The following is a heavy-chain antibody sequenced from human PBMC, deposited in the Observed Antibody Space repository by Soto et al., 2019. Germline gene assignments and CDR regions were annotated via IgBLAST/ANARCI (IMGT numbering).Heavy chain of an antibody. Sequence: EVQLLESGGGLVQPGGSLRLSCAASGFTFSSYAMSWVRQAPGKGLEWVSAISGSGSSTYYADSVKGRFTISRDNSKNTLYLQMSSLRADDTAVYYCSKQAVAASFFDYWGQGTLVTVSS. V-gene: IGHV3-23*01. CDR2: ISGSGSST. J-gene: IGHJ4*02. CDR3: SKQAVAASFFDY. D-gene: IGHD2-15*01. CDR1: GFTFSSYA.